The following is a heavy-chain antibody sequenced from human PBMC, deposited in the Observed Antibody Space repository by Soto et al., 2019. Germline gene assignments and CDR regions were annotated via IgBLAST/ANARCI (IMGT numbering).Heavy chain of an antibody. D-gene: IGHD3-10*01. CDR1: GYTNTSYG. J-gene: IGHJ4*02. Sequence: AQVKVSCKDSGYTNTSYGISWVRQEPEQGHEWMGWISAYNGNTNYAQKLQGRVTMTTDTSTSTAYMEVRSLRSDDTAVYYCARDRYYYGSGSYGIDYWGQGTLVTVSS. CDR2: ISAYNGNT. V-gene: IGHV1-18*01. CDR3: ARDRYYYGSGSYGIDY.